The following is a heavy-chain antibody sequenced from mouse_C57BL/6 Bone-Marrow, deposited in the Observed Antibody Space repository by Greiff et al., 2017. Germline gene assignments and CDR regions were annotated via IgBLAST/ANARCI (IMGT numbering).Heavy chain of an antibody. CDR1: GYTFTSYG. CDR3: ASERGRRYAMDY. V-gene: IGHV1-81*01. D-gene: IGHD4-1*01. CDR2: IYPRSGNT. Sequence: QVQLQQSGAELARPGASVKLSCKASGYTFTSYGISWVKQRTGQGLEWIGEIYPRSGNTYYNEKFKGKATLTADKSSSTAYMELRSLTSEDAAVYFCASERGRRYAMDYWGQGTSVTVSS. J-gene: IGHJ4*01.